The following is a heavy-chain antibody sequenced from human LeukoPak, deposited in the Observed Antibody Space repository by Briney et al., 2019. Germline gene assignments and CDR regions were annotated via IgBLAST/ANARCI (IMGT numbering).Heavy chain of an antibody. CDR1: GFTFSSNG. J-gene: IGHJ4*02. V-gene: IGHV3-23*01. CDR2: ISGSGGST. D-gene: IGHD4-11*01. CDR3: AKGTLTTVTPIDY. Sequence: GGSLRLSCAASGFTFSSNGMNWVRQAPGKGLEWFSAISGSGGSTYYADSVKGRFTISRDNSKNTLYLQMNSLRAEDTAVYYCAKGTLTTVTPIDYWGQGTLVTVSS.